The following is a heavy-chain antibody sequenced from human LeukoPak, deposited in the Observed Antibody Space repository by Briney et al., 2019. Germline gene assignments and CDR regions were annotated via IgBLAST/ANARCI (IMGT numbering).Heavy chain of an antibody. V-gene: IGHV4-34*01. D-gene: IGHD2-2*01. Sequence: SETLSLTFAVYGGSFSGYYWSWIRQPPGKGLEWIGEINHSGSTNYNPSLKSRVTISVDTSKNQFSLKLSSVTAADTAVYYCARFLSVVPAATWFDPWGQGTLVTVSS. CDR2: INHSGST. J-gene: IGHJ5*02. CDR1: GGSFSGYY. CDR3: ARFLSVVPAATWFDP.